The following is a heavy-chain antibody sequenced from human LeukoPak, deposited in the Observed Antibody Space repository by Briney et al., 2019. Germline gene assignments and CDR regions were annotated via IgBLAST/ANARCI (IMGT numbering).Heavy chain of an antibody. V-gene: IGHV3-49*04. CDR3: ARDPGSGYEEHFDY. D-gene: IGHD5-12*01. J-gene: IGHJ4*02. CDR2: IRSKAYGGTT. CDR1: GFTFDDYG. Sequence: GGSLRLSCAASGFTFDDYGMSWVRQVPGKGLEWVGFIRSKAYGGTTEYAASVKGRFTISRDDSKSIAYLQMNSLRAEDTAVYYCARDPGSGYEEHFDYWGQGTLVTVSS.